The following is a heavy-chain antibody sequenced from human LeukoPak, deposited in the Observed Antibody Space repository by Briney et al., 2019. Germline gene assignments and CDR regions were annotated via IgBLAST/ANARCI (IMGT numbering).Heavy chain of an antibody. CDR1: GYTFTNYA. D-gene: IGHD6-19*01. V-gene: IGHV1-3*01. CDR2: FNSDTGDT. J-gene: IGHJ4*02. Sequence: ASVTVSFKASGYTFTNYAFHWVRQAPGQRLEWMGWFNSDTGDTHYSQNFQGRIIITRDTSASTAYMELSSLRPEDTAVFFCVRGGPNRSGWTLDYWGQGTLVTVSS. CDR3: VRGGPNRSGWTLDY.